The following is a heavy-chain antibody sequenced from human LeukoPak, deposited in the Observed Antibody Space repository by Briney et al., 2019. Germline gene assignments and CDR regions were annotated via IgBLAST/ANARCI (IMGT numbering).Heavy chain of an antibody. J-gene: IGHJ4*02. CDR2: TYYSGNT. CDR1: GGSISSYY. CDR3: ARVFHDSSGYPLDY. D-gene: IGHD3-22*01. V-gene: IGHV4-59*01. Sequence: SETLSLTCTVSGGSISSYYWSWIRQPPGKGLEWIGYTYYSGNTNYNPSLKSRVTISVDTSKNQFSLKVSSVTAADTAVYYCARVFHDSSGYPLDYWGQGTLVTVSS.